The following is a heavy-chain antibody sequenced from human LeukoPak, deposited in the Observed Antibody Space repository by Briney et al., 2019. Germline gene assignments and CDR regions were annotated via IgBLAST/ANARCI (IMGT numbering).Heavy chain of an antibody. CDR1: GYSFTSYA. V-gene: IGHV1-18*01. CDR3: ARDPLTSTWSPYHFTLDV. CDR2: ISAYDGGT. J-gene: IGHJ6*02. Sequence: ASVKVSCKASGYSFTSYAYNWVRQAPGQGLEWMGWISAYDGGTKYAQDLQGRVTMTTDTSTRTAYMELTRLTSDDTAVYYCARDPLTSTWSPYHFTLDVWGQGTTVSVSS. D-gene: IGHD6-13*01.